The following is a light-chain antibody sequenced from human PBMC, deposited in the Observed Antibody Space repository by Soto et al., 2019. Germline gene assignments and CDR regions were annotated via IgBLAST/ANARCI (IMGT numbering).Light chain of an antibody. CDR2: EVS. V-gene: IGLV2-8*01. J-gene: IGLJ2*01. Sequence: QSALTQPPSASGSPGQSVTISCTGTSSDVGGYNYVSWYQQHPGKAPKLMISEVSKRPSGVPDRFSGSKSGNTASLTVSGLQAGDEADYYCSSFAGNNKLVFGGGTKVPS. CDR1: SSDVGGYNY. CDR3: SSFAGNNKLV.